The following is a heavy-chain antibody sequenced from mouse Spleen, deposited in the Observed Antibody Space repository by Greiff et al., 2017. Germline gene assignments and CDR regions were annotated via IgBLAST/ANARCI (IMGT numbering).Heavy chain of an antibody. V-gene: IGHV3-6*01. CDR3: AREGYYYGSSYVRFAY. D-gene: IGHD1-1*01. Sequence: EVHLVESGPGLVKPSQSLSLTCSVTGYSITSGYYWNWIRQFPGNKLEWMGYISYDGSNNYNPSLKNRISITRDTSKNQFFLKLNSVTTEDTATYYCAREGYYYGSSYVRFAYWGQGTLVTVSA. CDR1: GYSITSGYY. CDR2: ISYDGSN. J-gene: IGHJ3*01.